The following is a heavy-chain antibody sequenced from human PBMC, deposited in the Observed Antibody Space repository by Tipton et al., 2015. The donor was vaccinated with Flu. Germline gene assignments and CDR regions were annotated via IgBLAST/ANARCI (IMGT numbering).Heavy chain of an antibody. J-gene: IGHJ4*02. V-gene: IGHV4-59*08. CDR2: IYYSGST. Sequence: TLSLTCTVSGSSISSYYWSVIRQPPGKGLEWIGYIYYSGSTNYNPSLKSRVTILVDTSKNQFSLKLSAVTAADTSVYYCARRGSSGWYNYFDYWGQGTLVTVSS. CDR1: GSSISSYY. D-gene: IGHD6-19*01. CDR3: ARRGSSGWYNYFDY.